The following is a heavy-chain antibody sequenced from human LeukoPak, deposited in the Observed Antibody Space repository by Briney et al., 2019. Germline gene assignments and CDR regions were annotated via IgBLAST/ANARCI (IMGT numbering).Heavy chain of an antibody. J-gene: IGHJ4*02. CDR1: GGSISSYY. Sequence: SETLSLTCTVSGGSISSYYWSWIRQPPGKGLEWIGYIYYSGSTNYNPSLKSRVTISVDTSKNQFSLKLSSVTAADTAVYYCAVNYYYDSSGYYSNFDYWGQGTLVTVSS. V-gene: IGHV4-59*12. CDR3: AVNYYYDSSGYYSNFDY. CDR2: IYYSGST. D-gene: IGHD3-22*01.